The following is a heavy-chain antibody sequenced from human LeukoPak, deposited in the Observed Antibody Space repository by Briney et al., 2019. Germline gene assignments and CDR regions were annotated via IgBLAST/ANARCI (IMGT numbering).Heavy chain of an antibody. D-gene: IGHD2-8*01. J-gene: IGHJ4*02. V-gene: IGHV3-48*04. CDR2: ISPGGTTI. CDR1: GFTLSSHG. Sequence: PGGSLRLSCAGSGFTLSSHGMIWVRQTPGKGLEWLSYISPGGTTINSADSVKDRFITSRDNGKSSLFLQTNSLRAEDTAVYYCARVRGPTVRTMYFDYWGQGTLVTVSS. CDR3: ARVRGPTVRTMYFDY.